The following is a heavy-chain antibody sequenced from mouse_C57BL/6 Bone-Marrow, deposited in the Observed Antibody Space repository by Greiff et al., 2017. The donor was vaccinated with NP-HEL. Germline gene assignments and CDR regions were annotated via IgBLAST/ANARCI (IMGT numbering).Heavy chain of an antibody. D-gene: IGHD1-1*01. Sequence: EVKLMESGGDLVKPGGSLKLSCAASGFTFSSYGLSWVRQTPDKRLEWVATISSGGSYTYYPDSVKGRFTISRDNAKNTLYLQMSSLKSEDTAMYYCAKVTTVVALYYFDYWGQGTTLTVSS. V-gene: IGHV5-6*01. CDR1: GFTFSSYG. CDR3: AKVTTVVALYYFDY. CDR2: ISSGGSYT. J-gene: IGHJ2*01.